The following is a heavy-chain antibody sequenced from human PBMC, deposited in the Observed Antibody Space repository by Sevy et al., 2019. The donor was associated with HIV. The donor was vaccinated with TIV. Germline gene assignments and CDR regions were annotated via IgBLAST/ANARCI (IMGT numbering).Heavy chain of an antibody. Sequence: GGSLRLSCAASGFSLNSIWMSWVLQAPGKELEWVANINQDGSVRYYVDSVKGRFSISRDDARNLLYLQMDSLRAEDTALYYSVRAIAADGSFWGQGTLVTVSS. V-gene: IGHV3-7*01. CDR1: GFSLNSIW. J-gene: IGHJ4*02. D-gene: IGHD6-13*01. CDR2: INQDGSVR. CDR3: VRAIAADGSF.